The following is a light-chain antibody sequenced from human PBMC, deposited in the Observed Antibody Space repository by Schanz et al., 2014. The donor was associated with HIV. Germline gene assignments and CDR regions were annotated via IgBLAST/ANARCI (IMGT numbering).Light chain of an antibody. CDR1: TGSVTSGHF. Sequence: QTVVTQEPSLTVSPGGTVTLTCGSSTGSVTSGHFPFWLQQRPGQAPRTLIFNTNKKHSWTPARFSGSLFGGKAALTLSGAQPEDEAEYYCLLSYTCSRPGVFGGGTKLTVL. V-gene: IGLV7-46*01. CDR2: NTN. J-gene: IGLJ2*01. CDR3: LLSYTCSRPGV.